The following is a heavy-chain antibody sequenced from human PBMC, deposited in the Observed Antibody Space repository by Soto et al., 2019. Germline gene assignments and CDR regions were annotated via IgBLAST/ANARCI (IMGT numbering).Heavy chain of an antibody. CDR2: ISSRSDI. CDR1: GFTFSTYS. D-gene: IGHD2-2*02. Sequence: PGGSLRLSCVGSGFTFSTYSINWVRQAPGKWLEWVSSISSRSDIYYADSVKGRFTISRDNAKNSVSLQMNSLRAEDTAVYYCAREYTAWPLAYGLDVWGQGXTVTVSS. CDR3: AREYTAWPLAYGLDV. V-gene: IGHV3-21*01. J-gene: IGHJ6*02.